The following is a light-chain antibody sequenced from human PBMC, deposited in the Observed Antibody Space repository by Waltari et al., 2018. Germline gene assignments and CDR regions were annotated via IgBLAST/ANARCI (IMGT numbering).Light chain of an antibody. J-gene: IGLJ2*01. CDR1: SSAVGTSNF. V-gene: IGLV2-14*03. CDR2: AVS. Sequence: QSALTQPASVSGSPGKSVTICCTGTSSAVGTSNFVYWYQRHPGKAPILSIFAVSNPPSGVSNRCAGSKSGDTASRTISGLQAEDEADYYCSSYTSSSTCVVFGGGTKLTVL. CDR3: SSYTSSSTCVV.